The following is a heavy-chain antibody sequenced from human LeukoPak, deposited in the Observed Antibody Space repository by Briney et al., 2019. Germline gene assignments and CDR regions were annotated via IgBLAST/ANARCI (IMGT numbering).Heavy chain of an antibody. CDR2: ISWNSGSI. Sequence: QTGRSLRLSCAASGFTFDDYAMHWVRQAPGKGLEWVSGISWNSGSIGYADSVKGRFTISRDNAKNSLYLQMNSLRAEDTALYYCAKEAGYRNAFDIWGQGTMVTVSS. CDR3: AKEAGYRNAFDI. J-gene: IGHJ3*02. D-gene: IGHD6-13*01. V-gene: IGHV3-9*01. CDR1: GFTFDDYA.